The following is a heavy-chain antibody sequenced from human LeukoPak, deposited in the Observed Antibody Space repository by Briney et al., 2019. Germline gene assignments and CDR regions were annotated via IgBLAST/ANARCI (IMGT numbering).Heavy chain of an antibody. D-gene: IGHD3-3*01. J-gene: IGHJ5*02. CDR1: GGSFSGYY. Sequence: SETLSLTCAVYGGSFSGYYWSWIRQPPGKGLEWIGEINHSGSTNYNPSLKSRVTISVDTSKNQFSLKLSSVTAADTAVYYCARGPLRSAFDPWAREPWSPSPQ. V-gene: IGHV4-34*01. CDR2: INHSGST. CDR3: ARGPLRSAFDP.